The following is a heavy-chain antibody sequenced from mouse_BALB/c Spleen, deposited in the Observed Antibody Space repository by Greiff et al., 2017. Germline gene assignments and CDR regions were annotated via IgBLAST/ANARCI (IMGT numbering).Heavy chain of an antibody. D-gene: IGHD2-4*01. V-gene: IGHV3-5*02. J-gene: IGHJ4*01. Sequence: DVKLQESGPGLVKPSQTVSLTCTVTGISITTGNYRWSWIRQFPGNKLEWIGYIYYSGTITYNPSLTSRTTITRDTSKNQFFLEMNSLTAEDTATYYCARDWGLRGMDYWGQGTSVTVSS. CDR2: IYYSGTI. CDR1: GISITTGNYR. CDR3: ARDWGLRGMDY.